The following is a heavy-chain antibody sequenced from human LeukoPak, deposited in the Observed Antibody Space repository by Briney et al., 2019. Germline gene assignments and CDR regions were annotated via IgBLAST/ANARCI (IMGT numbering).Heavy chain of an antibody. Sequence: ASVKVSRKASGYTFTSYYMHWVRLAPGQGLEWMGIINPSGGSTSYAQKFQGRVTMTRDMSTSTVYMELSSLRSEDTAVYYCARSGAAAGPGWFDPWGQGTLVTVSS. J-gene: IGHJ5*02. CDR2: INPSGGST. D-gene: IGHD6-13*01. V-gene: IGHV1-46*01. CDR1: GYTFTSYY. CDR3: ARSGAAAGPGWFDP.